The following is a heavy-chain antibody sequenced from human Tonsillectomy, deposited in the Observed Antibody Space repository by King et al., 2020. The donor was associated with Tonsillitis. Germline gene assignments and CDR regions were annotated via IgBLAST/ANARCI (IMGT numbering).Heavy chain of an antibody. CDR2: IYPGDSDT. CDR3: ARRYGSGSLNYYYMDV. J-gene: IGHJ6*03. D-gene: IGHD3-10*01. CDR1: GYSFTSYW. Sequence: QLVQSGAEVKKPGESLKISCKGSGYSFTSYWIGWVRQMPGKGLEWMGIIYPGDSDTRYSPSFQGQVTISAAKSISTASLQWSSLKASDTAVYYCARRYGSGSLNYYYMDVWGKGTTVTVSS. V-gene: IGHV5-51*01.